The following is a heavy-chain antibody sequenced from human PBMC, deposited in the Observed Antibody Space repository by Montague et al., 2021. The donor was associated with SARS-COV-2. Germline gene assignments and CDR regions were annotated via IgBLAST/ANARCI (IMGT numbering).Heavy chain of an antibody. CDR2: TYYRSEWYS. Sequence: CAISGDSVSTNSGTWNWVRLSPSRGLEWLGRTYYRSEWYSDYSVSVKSRISINPDTSKNQFSLQLNSVTPEDTAVYYCARAERGSCGDGNCYQYFFNSWGQGTLVTVSS. D-gene: IGHD2-15*01. CDR1: GDSVSTNSGT. V-gene: IGHV6-1*01. CDR3: ARAERGSCGDGNCYQYFFNS. J-gene: IGHJ5*01.